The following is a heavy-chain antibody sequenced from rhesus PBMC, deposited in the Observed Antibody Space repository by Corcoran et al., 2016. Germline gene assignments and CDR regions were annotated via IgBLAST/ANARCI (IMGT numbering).Heavy chain of an antibody. CDR2: IYVNGSST. V-gene: IGHV4-169*02. D-gene: IGHD6-31*01. CDR3: SSTTYSSGWPIFDY. J-gene: IGHJ4*01. Sequence: QLQLQKSGPGLVKPSETLSVTCAVSGGSISSSYWSWLRQAPGKGLEWIGYIYVNGSSTNYNPSLKSRVTLSGDTSTNQLSLKLSSVTAADTAVDYCSSTTYSSGWPIFDYWGQGVLVTVSS. CDR1: GGSISSSY.